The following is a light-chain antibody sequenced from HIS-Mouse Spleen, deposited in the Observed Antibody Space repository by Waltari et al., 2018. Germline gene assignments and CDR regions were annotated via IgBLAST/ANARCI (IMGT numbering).Light chain of an antibody. J-gene: IGLJ2*01. V-gene: IGLV3-19*01. CDR1: SLRRYY. CDR3: NSRDSSGNHVV. CDR2: GKN. Sequence: SSELTQDPAVSVALGQTVRITCQGDSLRRYYASWYQQKPGQAPVLVIYGKNNRPSGLPDRFSCSSSGNTASLTITGAQAEDEADYYCNSRDSSGNHVVFGGGTKLTVL.